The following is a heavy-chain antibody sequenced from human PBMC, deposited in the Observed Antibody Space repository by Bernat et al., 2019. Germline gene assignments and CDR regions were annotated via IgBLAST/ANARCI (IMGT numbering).Heavy chain of an antibody. D-gene: IGHD3-9*01. CDR1: GGSISSSSYY. Sequence: QLQLQESGPGLVKPSETLSLTCTVSGGSISSSSYYWGWIRQPPGKGLEWIGSIYYSGSTYYNPSLKSRVTIYVDTSKNQFSLKLSSVTAADTAVYYCARHGGYDILTGYYNVYFDYWGQGTLVTVSS. CDR2: IYYSGST. V-gene: IGHV4-39*01. CDR3: ARHGGYDILTGYYNVYFDY. J-gene: IGHJ4*02.